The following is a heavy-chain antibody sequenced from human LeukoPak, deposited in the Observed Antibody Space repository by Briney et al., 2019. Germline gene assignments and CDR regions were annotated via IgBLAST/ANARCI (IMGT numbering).Heavy chain of an antibody. V-gene: IGHV3-15*01. D-gene: IGHD3-10*01. Sequence: PGGSLRLSCAASGFTFSHAWMSWVRQAPGKGLELVARIKNKPDGGTSDYTAPVKGRFTISRDDSKSTLYLQMNSLRTEDTAVYYCTVVNYGSGSYPLGSWGQGTLVTVSS. CDR3: TVVNYGSGSYPLGS. CDR1: GFTFSHAW. J-gene: IGHJ5*02. CDR2: IKNKPDGGTS.